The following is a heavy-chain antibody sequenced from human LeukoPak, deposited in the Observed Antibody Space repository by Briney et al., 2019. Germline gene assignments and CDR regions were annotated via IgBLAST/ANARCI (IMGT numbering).Heavy chain of an antibody. D-gene: IGHD3-9*01. V-gene: IGHV4-34*01. Sequence: SETLSLTCAVYGGSFSGYYWSWIRQPPGKGLEWIGEINHSGSTNYNPSLKSRVTISVDTSKNQFSLKLSSVTAADTAVYYCARLTGYSSESWFDPWGQGTLVTVSS. CDR2: INHSGST. CDR3: ARLTGYSSESWFDP. CDR1: GGSFSGYY. J-gene: IGHJ5*02.